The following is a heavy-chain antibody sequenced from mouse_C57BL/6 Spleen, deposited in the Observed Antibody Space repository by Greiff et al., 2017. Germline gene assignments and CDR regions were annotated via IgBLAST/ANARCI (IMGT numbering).Heavy chain of an antibody. V-gene: IGHV5-9-1*02. Sequence: EVQRVESGEGLVKPGGSLKLSCAASGFTFSSYAMSWVRQTPEKRLEWVAYISSGGDYIYYADTVKGRFTISRDNARNTLYLQMSSLQSEDTAMYYCTRDGTMVTTADAMDYWGQGTSVTVSS. CDR1: GFTFSSYA. J-gene: IGHJ4*01. CDR3: TRDGTMVTTADAMDY. CDR2: ISSGGDYI. D-gene: IGHD2-2*01.